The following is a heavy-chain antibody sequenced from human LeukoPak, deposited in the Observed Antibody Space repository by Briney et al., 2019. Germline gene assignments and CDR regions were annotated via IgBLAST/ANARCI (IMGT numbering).Heavy chain of an antibody. Sequence: GGSLRLSCAASGFTFSNYAMSWVRQAPGKGLAWVSHISSDGSVIVYADSVKGRFTISRDNAKNTLYLQMNSLRVDDTAVYYCAIDRHYTMNIWGQGTTVTVSS. CDR3: AIDRHYTMNI. CDR1: GFTFSNYA. D-gene: IGHD4-11*01. J-gene: IGHJ6*02. V-gene: IGHV3-74*01. CDR2: ISSDGSVI.